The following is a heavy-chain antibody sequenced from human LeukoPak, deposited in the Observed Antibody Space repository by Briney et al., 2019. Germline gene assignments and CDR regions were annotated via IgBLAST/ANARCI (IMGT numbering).Heavy chain of an antibody. Sequence: ASVKVSCKASGYTFTSYGISWVRQAPGQGLEWMGWISAYNGNTNYAQKLQGRVTMTTDTSTSTAYMELRSLRSDDTAVYYCAREARITIFGVAIDDAFDIWGQGTMVTVSS. V-gene: IGHV1-18*01. CDR2: ISAYNGNT. CDR1: GYTFTSYG. J-gene: IGHJ3*02. CDR3: AREARITIFGVAIDDAFDI. D-gene: IGHD3-3*01.